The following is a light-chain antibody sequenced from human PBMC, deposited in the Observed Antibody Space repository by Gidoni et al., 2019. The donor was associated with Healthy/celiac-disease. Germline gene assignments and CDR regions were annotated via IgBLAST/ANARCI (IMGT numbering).Light chain of an antibody. V-gene: IGLV2-23*02. CDR3: CSYAGSSNVV. Sequence: QSALTQPSSVSGSPGQSITISCTGTSSDFGSYNLFSWYQQHPGKAPKLMIYEVSKRPSGVSNRFSGSKSGNTASLTISGLQAEDEADYYCCSYAGSSNVVFGGGTKMTVL. CDR2: EVS. CDR1: SSDFGSYNL. J-gene: IGLJ2*01.